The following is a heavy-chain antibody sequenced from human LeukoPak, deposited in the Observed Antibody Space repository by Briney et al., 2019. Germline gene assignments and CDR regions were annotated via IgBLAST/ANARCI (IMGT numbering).Heavy chain of an antibody. Sequence: SQTLSLTCAVSGGSIISGGYSWSWIQQPPGKGLEWIGYISHSGSTYYHPSLKSRVTISVDRSKNQFSLKLISVTAADTAVYYCARYSSTWPYWYLDLWGRGTLVTVSS. V-gene: IGHV4-30-2*01. CDR3: ARYSSTWPYWYLDL. CDR2: ISHSGST. J-gene: IGHJ2*01. CDR1: GGSIISGGYS. D-gene: IGHD6-13*01.